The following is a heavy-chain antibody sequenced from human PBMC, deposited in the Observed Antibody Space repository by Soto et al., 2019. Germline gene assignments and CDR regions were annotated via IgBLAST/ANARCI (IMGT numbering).Heavy chain of an antibody. D-gene: IGHD1-26*01. J-gene: IGHJ5*02. V-gene: IGHV3-7*01. CDR1: GFMFVSYW. Sequence: EVQLVESGGALVQPGGSLRLSCAASGFMFVSYWMSWVRQAPGKGLEWVANIKPDGSDGYYVDSVKGRFIISRDNARKSLYLEMNSLRVEDTAVYYCTRGLLRLAWFDPWDQGTLVTVSS. CDR3: TRGLLRLAWFDP. CDR2: IKPDGSDG.